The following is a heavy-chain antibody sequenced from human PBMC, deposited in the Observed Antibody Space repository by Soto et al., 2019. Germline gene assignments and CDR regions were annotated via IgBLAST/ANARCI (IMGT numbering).Heavy chain of an antibody. J-gene: IGHJ4*02. CDR3: IRVPDY. CDR2: VKSDGYST. CDR1: GFTFSDYW. Sequence: EVQLVESGGALVQPGGSLRLACVASGFTFSDYWMHWVRQAPGKGLEWVSRVKSDGYSTSYADSVKGRFTISRDNAKNTLYLQMDSLRVEDTAMYYCIRVPDYWGQGTLVTVSS. V-gene: IGHV3-74*01.